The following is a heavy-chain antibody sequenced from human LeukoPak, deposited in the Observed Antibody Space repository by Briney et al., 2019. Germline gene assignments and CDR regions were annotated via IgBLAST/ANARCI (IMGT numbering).Heavy chain of an antibody. V-gene: IGHV4-39*01. D-gene: IGHD3-22*01. Sequence: PSETLSLTCTVSGGSISSSSYYWGWIRQPPGKGLEWIGSIYYSGSTYYNPSLKSRVTISVDTSKNQFSLKLSSVTAADTAVYYCARHLTLYDSSGYDVPPRWFDPWGQGTLVTVSS. CDR3: ARHLTLYDSSGYDVPPRWFDP. J-gene: IGHJ5*02. CDR1: GGSISSSSYY. CDR2: IYYSGST.